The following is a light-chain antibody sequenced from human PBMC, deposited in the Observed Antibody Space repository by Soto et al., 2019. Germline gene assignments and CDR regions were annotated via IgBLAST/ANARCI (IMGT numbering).Light chain of an antibody. J-gene: IGKJ5*01. Sequence: EIVLTQSPGTLSLSPGESATLSCRASQSVSSSYLAWYQHKPGQAPKLLIYSASSRATGIPDRFSGSGSERDFTLTISRLEPEDFALYFCQQYGGLITFGQGTRLEIK. CDR1: QSVSSSY. CDR3: QQYGGLIT. V-gene: IGKV3-20*01. CDR2: SAS.